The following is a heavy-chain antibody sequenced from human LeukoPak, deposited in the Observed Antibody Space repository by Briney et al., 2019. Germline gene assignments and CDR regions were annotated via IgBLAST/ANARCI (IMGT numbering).Heavy chain of an antibody. CDR3: AKGPGWLRDCDY. Sequence: PGRSLRLSCAASGFTFSGYGMHGVRQAPGKGLEWVAVISYDGGNKYYADSVKGRFTISRDNSKNTLYLQMNSLRAEDTAVYYCAKGPGWLRDCDYWGQGTLVTVSS. J-gene: IGHJ4*02. V-gene: IGHV3-30*18. D-gene: IGHD5-12*01. CDR1: GFTFSGYG. CDR2: ISYDGGNK.